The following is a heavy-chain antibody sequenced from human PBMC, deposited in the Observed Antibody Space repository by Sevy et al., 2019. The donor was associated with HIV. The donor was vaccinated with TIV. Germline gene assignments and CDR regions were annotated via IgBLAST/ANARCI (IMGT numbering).Heavy chain of an antibody. CDR2: IYYSGTT. CDR1: GGSVSSDTYY. CDR3: ARVGGLTDYGMDV. V-gene: IGHV4-61*01. D-gene: IGHD1-26*01. J-gene: IGHJ6*02. Sequence: SETLSLTCTVSGGSVSSDTYYWSWIRQPPGKGLECIGYIYYSGTTNYNPYLKSRVTISVDTSKNQFSLKLTSVTAADTALYYCARVGGLTDYGMDVWGQGTTVTVSS.